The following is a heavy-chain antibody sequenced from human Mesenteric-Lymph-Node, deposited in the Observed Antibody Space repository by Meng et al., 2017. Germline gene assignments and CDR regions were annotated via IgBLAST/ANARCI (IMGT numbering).Heavy chain of an antibody. CDR3: ASFPPPGKQWLVTDY. CDR1: GGSISSSNW. V-gene: IGHV4-4*02. J-gene: IGHJ4*02. CDR2: IYHSGST. D-gene: IGHD6-19*01. Sequence: QESVPGLVRPSGTLALTCVVSGGSISSSNWWSWVRQPPGKGLEWIGEIYHSGSTNYNPSLKSRVTISVDKSKNQFSLKLSSVTAADTAVYYCASFPPPGKQWLVTDYWGQGTLVTVSS.